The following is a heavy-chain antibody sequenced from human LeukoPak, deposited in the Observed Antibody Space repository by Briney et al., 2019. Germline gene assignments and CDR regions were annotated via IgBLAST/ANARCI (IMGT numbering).Heavy chain of an antibody. V-gene: IGHV3-23*01. CDR1: GFTFSSYA. CDR2: ISVSGGST. CDR3: AKGDTVTTKYIDY. D-gene: IGHD5-12*01. Sequence: GGSLRLSCAASGFTFSSYAMSWVRQAPGKGLELVSGISVSGGSTYYADSVKGRFTISRDSSKNTLYVQMNSLRAEDTAVYYCAKGDTVTTKYIDYWGQGILVTVSS. J-gene: IGHJ4*02.